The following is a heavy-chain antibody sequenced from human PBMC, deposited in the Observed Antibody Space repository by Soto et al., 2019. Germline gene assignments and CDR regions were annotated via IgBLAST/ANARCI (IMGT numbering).Heavy chain of an antibody. CDR1: GGTFSSYA. J-gene: IGHJ5*02. CDR3: ARTSQIYSSRWYIRFDP. D-gene: IGHD6-13*01. CDR2: IIPIFGTA. Sequence: ASVKVSCKASGGTFSSYAISWVRQAPGQGLEWMGGIIPIFGTANYAQKFQGRVTITADESTSTAYMELSSLRSEDTAVYYCARTSQIYSSRWYIRFDPWGQGTLVTVAS. V-gene: IGHV1-69*13.